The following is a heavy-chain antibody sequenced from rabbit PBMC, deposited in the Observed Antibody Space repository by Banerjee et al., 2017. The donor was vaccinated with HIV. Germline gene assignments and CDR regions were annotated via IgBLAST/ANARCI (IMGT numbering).Heavy chain of an antibody. Sequence: QEQLEESGGDLVKPEGSLTLTCTASGFSFSSSYWICWVRQAPGKGLEWIACIYTGSSGSTYYASWAKGRFTISKTSSTTVTLQMTSLTDADAATYFCARGGYGAYRYATDLWGPGTLVTVS. CDR1: GFSFSSSYW. CDR2: IYTGSSGST. J-gene: IGHJ4*01. CDR3: ARGGYGAYRYATDL. D-gene: IGHD6-1*01. V-gene: IGHV1S45*01.